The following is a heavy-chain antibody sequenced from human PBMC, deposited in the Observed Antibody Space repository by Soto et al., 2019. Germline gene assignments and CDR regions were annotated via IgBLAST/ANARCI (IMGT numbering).Heavy chain of an antibody. CDR3: ACSPPPGYYDSSGYYLRYGMDV. D-gene: IGHD3-22*01. Sequence: PGGSLRLSCAASGFTVSSNYMSWVRQAPGKGLEWVSVIYSGGSTYYADSVKGRFTISRDNSKNTLYLQMNSLRAEDTAVYYCACSPPPGYYDSSGYYLRYGMDVWGQGTTVTVSS. CDR1: GFTVSSNY. J-gene: IGHJ6*02. CDR2: IYSGGST. V-gene: IGHV3-53*01.